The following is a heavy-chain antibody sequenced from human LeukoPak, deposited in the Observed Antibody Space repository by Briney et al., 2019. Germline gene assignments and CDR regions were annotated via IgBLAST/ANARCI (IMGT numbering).Heavy chain of an antibody. Sequence: KPSETLSLTCAVSGGSISSGGYSWSWIRQPPGKGLEWIGYIYHSGSTYYNPSLKSRVTISVDKSKNQFSLKLSSVTAADTAVYYCATAVAGTMAYWGQGTLVTVSS. CDR3: ATAVAGTMAY. D-gene: IGHD6-19*01. CDR2: IYHSGST. J-gene: IGHJ4*02. V-gene: IGHV4-30-2*01. CDR1: GGSISSGGYS.